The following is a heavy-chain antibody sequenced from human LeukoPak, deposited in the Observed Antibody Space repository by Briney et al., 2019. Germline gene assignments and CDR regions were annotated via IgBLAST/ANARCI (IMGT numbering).Heavy chain of an antibody. V-gene: IGHV4-39*01. Sequence: SETPSLTCTVSGDSISSSSYYWGWIRQPPGKGLEWIGSIYYSGSTYYNPSLKSRVTMSVDTSKNQFSLKLSSVTAADTAVYYCARHGGVGVIPDFDYWGPGTLVTVSS. CDR2: IYYSGST. CDR3: ARHGGVGVIPDFDY. CDR1: GDSISSSSYY. D-gene: IGHD2-8*02. J-gene: IGHJ4*02.